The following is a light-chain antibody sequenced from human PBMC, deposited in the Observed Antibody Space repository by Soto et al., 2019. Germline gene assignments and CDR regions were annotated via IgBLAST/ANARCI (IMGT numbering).Light chain of an antibody. J-gene: IGKJ1*01. CDR3: MQALQTPWT. Sequence: TLSLPVTPGEPASISCTSSQSLLHTNGYTFLDWYLQKPGQSPQLLIYLGSNRASGVPDRFSGSGSGTNFTLKISRVEAEDVGVYYCMQALQTPWTFGQGTKVDIK. CDR1: QSLLHTNGYTF. V-gene: IGKV2-28*01. CDR2: LGS.